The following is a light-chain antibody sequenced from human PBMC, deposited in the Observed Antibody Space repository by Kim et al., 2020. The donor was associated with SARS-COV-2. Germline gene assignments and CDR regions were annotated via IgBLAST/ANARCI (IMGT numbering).Light chain of an antibody. Sequence: ALGQTARITCQGDSLRSYYASWYQQKPGQATVLVIYGKNNRPSGIPDRFSGSSSGNTASLTITGAQAEDEADYYCNSRDSSGNHLVFGGGTQLTVL. CDR2: GKN. V-gene: IGLV3-19*01. CDR1: SLRSYY. J-gene: IGLJ2*01. CDR3: NSRDSSGNHLV.